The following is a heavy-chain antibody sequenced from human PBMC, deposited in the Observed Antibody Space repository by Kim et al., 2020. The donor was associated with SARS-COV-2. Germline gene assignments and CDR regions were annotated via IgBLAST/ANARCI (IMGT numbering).Heavy chain of an antibody. CDR3: AKDQYSTFEYYFDY. V-gene: IGHV3-9*01. Sequence: YADSVKGRFTISKDNAKNSLYLQMNSLRAEDTALYYCAKDQYSTFEYYFDYWSQGTLVTVSS. J-gene: IGHJ4*02. D-gene: IGHD6-6*01.